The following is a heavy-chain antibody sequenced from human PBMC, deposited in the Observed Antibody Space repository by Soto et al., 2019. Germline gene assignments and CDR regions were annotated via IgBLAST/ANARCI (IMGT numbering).Heavy chain of an antibody. V-gene: IGHV4-38-2*02. CDR2: VYLSGHT. J-gene: IGHJ4*02. CDR1: GYSVTSGSY. Sequence: SETLSLTCTVSGYSVTSGSYLVWFRHPPEKGLEWIGSVYLSGHTYHNPSLMSRVTISIDTSKNQFSLKLTSVTAADTAVYYCARARIVVSGTIVDFWGQGTLVTVSS. D-gene: IGHD1-7*01. CDR3: ARARIVVSGTIVDF.